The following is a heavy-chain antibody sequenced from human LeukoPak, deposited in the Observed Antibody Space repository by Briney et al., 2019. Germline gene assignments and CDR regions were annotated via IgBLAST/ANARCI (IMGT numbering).Heavy chain of an antibody. CDR3: ARDSGWLQHDY. CDR2: IYYSGST. J-gene: IGHJ4*02. CDR1: GGSISSYY. V-gene: IGHV4-59*01. Sequence: PSETLSLTCTVSGGSISSYYWSWIRQPPGKGLEWIGYIYYSGSTNYNPSLKSRVTISVDTSKNQFSLKLSSVTAADTAVYYCARDSGWLQHDYWGQGTLVTVSS. D-gene: IGHD5-24*01.